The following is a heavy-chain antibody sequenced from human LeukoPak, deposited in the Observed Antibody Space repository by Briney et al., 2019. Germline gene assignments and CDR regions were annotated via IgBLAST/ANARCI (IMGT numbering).Heavy chain of an antibody. V-gene: IGHV3-43*01. D-gene: IGHD6-19*01. J-gene: IGHJ4*02. CDR1: GFTFAEYT. CDR2: ISWNGARI. Sequence: GGSLRLSCAASGFTFAEYTMHWVRQARGKGLEWVSLISWNGARIHYGDSVKGRFTISRDNSKNSLYLQMNSLRTEDTALYYCVKDLVAASENVRGWYPMDYWGQGALVTVSS. CDR3: VKDLVAASENVRGWYPMDY.